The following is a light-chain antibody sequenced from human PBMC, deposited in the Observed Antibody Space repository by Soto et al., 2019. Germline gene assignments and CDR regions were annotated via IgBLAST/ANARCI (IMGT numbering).Light chain of an antibody. J-gene: IGKJ1*01. CDR3: QQYGSSPRT. CDR1: QSVSSSY. Sequence: EIVLTQSPGTLSLSPRERATLSCRASQSVSSSYLAWYQQKPGQAPRLLIYGASSRATGIPDRFSGSGSGTDFTLTISRLEPEDFAVYYCQQYGSSPRTFGQVTKVDI. V-gene: IGKV3-20*01. CDR2: GAS.